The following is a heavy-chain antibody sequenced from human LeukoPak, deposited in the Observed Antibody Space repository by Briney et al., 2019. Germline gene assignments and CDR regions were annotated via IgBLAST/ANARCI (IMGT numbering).Heavy chain of an antibody. D-gene: IGHD3-10*01. Sequence: MPSETLSLTCTVSGFSVTTDSYCWGWIRQPPGKGLEWIGYDYCGGNTNYDPSLKRRVTISVDTSKNQFSLTLTSVTAADTAMYFCARDHFGSLDSWGQGILVTVSS. CDR1: GFSVTTDSYC. V-gene: IGHV4-61*01. CDR2: DYCGGNT. CDR3: ARDHFGSLDS. J-gene: IGHJ4*02.